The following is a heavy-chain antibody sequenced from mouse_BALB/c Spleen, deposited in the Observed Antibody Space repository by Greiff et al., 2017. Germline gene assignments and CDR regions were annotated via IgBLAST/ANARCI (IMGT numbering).Heavy chain of an antibody. CDR3: ARHEASYYGNYGGGAMDY. CDR2: FYPGSGSI. Sequence: QVQLQQSGAELVKPGASVKLSCKASGYTFTEYIIHWVKQRSGQGLEWIGWFYPGSGSIKYNEKFKDKATLTADKSSSTVYMELSRLTSEDSAVYFCARHEASYYGNYGGGAMDYWGQGTSVTVSS. V-gene: IGHV1-62-2*01. CDR1: GYTFTEYI. J-gene: IGHJ4*01. D-gene: IGHD2-10*01.